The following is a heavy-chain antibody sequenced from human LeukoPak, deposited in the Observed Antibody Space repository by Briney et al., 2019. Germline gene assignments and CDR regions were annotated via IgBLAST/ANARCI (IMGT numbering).Heavy chain of an antibody. D-gene: IGHD1-7*01. CDR3: ARGELGPEDY. V-gene: IGHV1-2*02. Sequence: ASVKVSCKASGYTSTGYYMHWVRQAPGQGLEWMGWINPNSDGTNYAQKFQGRVTMTRDTSISTAYMELSRLRSDDTAVYYCARGELGPEDYWGQGTLVTVSS. CDR2: INPNSDGT. CDR1: GYTSTGYY. J-gene: IGHJ4*02.